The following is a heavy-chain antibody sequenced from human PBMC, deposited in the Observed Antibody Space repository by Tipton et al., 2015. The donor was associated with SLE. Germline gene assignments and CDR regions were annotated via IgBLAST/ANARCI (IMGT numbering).Heavy chain of an antibody. V-gene: IGHV3-9*01. D-gene: IGHD4-23*01. Sequence: RSLRLSCAASGFRFDDAAMHWVRQVPGKGLEWVAGISWNSGSLGYADSVKGRFTISRDNAKNSLFLQMNSLRPEDTALYYCAKVRFGGGDAFDVWGQGTMVTVSS. J-gene: IGHJ3*01. CDR1: GFRFDDAA. CDR2: ISWNSGSL. CDR3: AKVRFGGGDAFDV.